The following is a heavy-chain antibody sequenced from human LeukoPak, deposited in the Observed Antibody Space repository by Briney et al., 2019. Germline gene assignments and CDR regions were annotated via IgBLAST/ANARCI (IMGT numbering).Heavy chain of an antibody. CDR3: VRGQDWAFDW. V-gene: IGHV3-48*02. J-gene: IGHJ4*02. CDR2: IWGSSSTL. CDR1: AFPHCAQS. Sequence: GGPLRLLCAPSAFPHCAQSKLGPRQAPGRAVEGLSYIWGSSSTLYYADSVKGRFTISRDNANNSLFLQMNSLRDEDTAVYYCVRGQDWAFDWWGQGTLDSV. D-gene: IGHD3-9*01.